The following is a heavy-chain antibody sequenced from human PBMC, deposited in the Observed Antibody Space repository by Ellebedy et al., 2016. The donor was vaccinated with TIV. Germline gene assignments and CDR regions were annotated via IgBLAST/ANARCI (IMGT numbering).Heavy chain of an antibody. CDR3: ARDPTKRSRWFDP. CDR2: IISIFGSA. CDR1: GGTFSSYA. V-gene: IGHV1-69*13. Sequence: AASVKVSCKASGGTFSSYAISWVRQAPGQGLEWMGGIISIFGSANYAQKFQDRVTITADESTSTAYMELSSLRSEDTDVYYCARDPTKRSRWFDPWGQGTLVTVSS. J-gene: IGHJ5*02.